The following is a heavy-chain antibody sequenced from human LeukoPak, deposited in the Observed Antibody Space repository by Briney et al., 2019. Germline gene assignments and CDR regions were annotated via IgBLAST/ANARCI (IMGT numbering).Heavy chain of an antibody. CDR3: AIGRGMDRGEVAYYFDY. V-gene: IGHV4-34*01. CDR2: INHSGST. J-gene: IGHJ4*02. D-gene: IGHD3-10*01. CDR1: GGSFSVYY. Sequence: PSETLSLTCAVYGGSFSVYYWSWIRQPPGKGLEWIGEINHSGSTNYNPSLKSRVTISVDTSKNQFSLKLSSVTAADTAVYYCAIGRGMDRGEVAYYFDYWGQGTLVTVSS.